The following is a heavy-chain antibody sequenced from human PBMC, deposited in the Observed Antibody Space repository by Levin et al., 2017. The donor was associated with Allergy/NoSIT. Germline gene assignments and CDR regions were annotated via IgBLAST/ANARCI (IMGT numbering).Heavy chain of an antibody. CDR1: GGSISSYY. CDR2: IYYSGST. D-gene: IGHD3-22*01. Sequence: SETLSLTCTVSGGSISSYYWSWIRQPPGKGLEWIGYIYYSGSTNYNPSLKSRVTISVDTSKNQFSLKLSSVTAADTAVYYCARAVAGWYYDSSGYSDAFDIWGQGTMVTVSS. J-gene: IGHJ3*02. CDR3: ARAVAGWYYDSSGYSDAFDI. V-gene: IGHV4-59*01.